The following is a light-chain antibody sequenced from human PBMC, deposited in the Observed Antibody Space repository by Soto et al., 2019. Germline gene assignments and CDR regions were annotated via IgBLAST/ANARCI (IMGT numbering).Light chain of an antibody. CDR2: DVS. J-gene: IGLJ1*01. Sequence: QSALTQPAPVSGSPGQSITISCTGTSSDVGGYNYVSWYQQHPGKAPKLIIYDVSNRPSGVSNRFSGSKSGNTASLTISGLQAEDEADYYCSSYTSTSTEVFGTGTKLTVL. V-gene: IGLV2-14*03. CDR1: SSDVGGYNY. CDR3: SSYTSTSTEV.